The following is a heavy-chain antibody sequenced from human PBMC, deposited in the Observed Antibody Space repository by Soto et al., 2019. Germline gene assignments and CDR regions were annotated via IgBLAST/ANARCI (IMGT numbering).Heavy chain of an antibody. D-gene: IGHD6-19*01. CDR2: ILYSGST. CDR1: GGSITRNNHY. Sequence: QLQLQESGPGLVKPSETLSLTCIVSGGSITRNNHYWGWIRQSPGKGLEWIGSILYSGSTNYNPSHKSRVTLSVETSKNQFSRTMSSSAAADTALYYCARLGSSGWYQGSYFDYWGQGTLVSVSS. J-gene: IGHJ4*02. CDR3: ARLGSSGWYQGSYFDY. V-gene: IGHV4-39*01.